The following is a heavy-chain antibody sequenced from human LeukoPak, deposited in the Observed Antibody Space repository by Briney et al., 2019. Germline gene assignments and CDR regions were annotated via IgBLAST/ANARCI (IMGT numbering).Heavy chain of an antibody. CDR1: GTSMRSEY. V-gene: IGHV4-59*01. J-gene: IGHJ4*01. CDR3: GKSSGWYKY. D-gene: IGHD6-19*01. CDR2: IYYSGST. Sequence: SETLSLTCTVSGTSMRSEYWSWIRQPPGKGLEWIANIYYSGSTNYNPSLKSRVTISIDTSKNQFSLKLSSVTAADTAVYYCGKSSGWYKYWGHGTLVTVSS.